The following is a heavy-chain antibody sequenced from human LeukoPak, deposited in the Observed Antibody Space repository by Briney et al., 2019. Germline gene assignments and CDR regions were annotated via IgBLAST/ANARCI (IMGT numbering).Heavy chain of an antibody. D-gene: IGHD6-19*01. CDR1: GFTFDNYA. CDR3: ASPQGSVAGTHDAFDI. CDR2: ISWNSGYI. Sequence: GGSLRLSCAASGFTFDNYAMHWVRQAPGKGLEWLSIISWNSGYIGYADSVKGRFTISRDNAKKSLDLQMNSLRAEDTAFYYCASPQGSVAGTHDAFDIWGQGTMVTVSS. V-gene: IGHV3-9*01. J-gene: IGHJ3*02.